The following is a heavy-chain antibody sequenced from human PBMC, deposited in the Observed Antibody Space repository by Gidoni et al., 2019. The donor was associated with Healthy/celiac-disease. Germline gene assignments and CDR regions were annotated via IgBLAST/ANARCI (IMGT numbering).Heavy chain of an antibody. D-gene: IGHD3-16*01. Sequence: EVQLLESGGGLVQPGGSLRLSCAASGFTFSTYAMSWVRQAPGKGLEWVAAISGSGGSTYYADSVKGRFTISRDNSKNTLYLQMNSLRAEDTAVYYCAKDRQFGGYAEYFQHWGQGTLVTVSS. CDR1: GFTFSTYA. CDR2: ISGSGGST. V-gene: IGHV3-23*01. J-gene: IGHJ1*01. CDR3: AKDRQFGGYAEYFQH.